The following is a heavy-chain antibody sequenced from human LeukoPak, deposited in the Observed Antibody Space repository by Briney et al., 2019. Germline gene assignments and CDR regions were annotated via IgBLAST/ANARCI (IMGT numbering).Heavy chain of an antibody. CDR2: INHSGST. CDR3: AADDSSGYYVFDY. V-gene: IGHV4-34*01. J-gene: IGHJ4*02. D-gene: IGHD3-22*01. Sequence: SETLSLTCAVYGGSFSGYYWSWIRQPPGKGLEWIGEINHSGSTNYNPSLKSRVTISVDTSKNQFSLKLSSVTAADTAVYYCAADDSSGYYVFDYRGQGTLVTVSS. CDR1: GGSFSGYY.